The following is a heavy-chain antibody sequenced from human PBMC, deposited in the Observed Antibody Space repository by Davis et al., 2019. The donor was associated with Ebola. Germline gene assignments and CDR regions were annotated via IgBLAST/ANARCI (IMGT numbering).Heavy chain of an antibody. CDR3: ARVVGATDY. J-gene: IGHJ4*02. D-gene: IGHD1-26*01. CDR2: IKQDGSEK. V-gene: IGHV3-7*01. CDR1: GFTFSSYA. Sequence: GESLKISCAASGFTFSSYAMSWVRQAPGKGLEWVANIKQDGSEKYYVDSVKGRFTISRDNAKNSLYLQMNGLRDEDTAVYYCARVVGATDYWGQGTLVTVSS.